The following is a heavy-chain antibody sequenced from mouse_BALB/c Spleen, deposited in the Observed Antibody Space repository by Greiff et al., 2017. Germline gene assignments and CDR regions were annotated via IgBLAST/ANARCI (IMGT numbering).Heavy chain of an antibody. CDR3: ARDPRGVYYDYAMDY. Sequence: EVKLMESGGGLVKPGGSLKLSCAASGFTFSSYAMSWVRQSPEKRLEWVAEISSGGSYTYYPDTVTGRFTISRENAKNTLYLEMSSLRSEDTAMYYCARDPRGVYYDYAMDYWGQGTSVTVSS. V-gene: IGHV5-9-4*01. CDR2: ISSGGSYT. D-gene: IGHD2-1*01. CDR1: GFTFSSYA. J-gene: IGHJ4*01.